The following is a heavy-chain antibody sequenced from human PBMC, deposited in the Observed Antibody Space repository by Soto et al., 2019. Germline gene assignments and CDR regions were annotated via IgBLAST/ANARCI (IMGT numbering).Heavy chain of an antibody. CDR3: ARDGVAAGNIYFDY. Sequence: ASVKVSCKASGYMFTKSAMHWVRQAPGQRLEWMGWISGDSGNTKYSPKLQDRVTITRDTSASTAYMELSSLRSEDTALYYCARDGVAAGNIYFDYWGQGTLVTAPQ. CDR2: ISGDSGNT. V-gene: IGHV1-3*01. J-gene: IGHJ4*01. CDR1: GYMFTKSA. D-gene: IGHD6-19*01.